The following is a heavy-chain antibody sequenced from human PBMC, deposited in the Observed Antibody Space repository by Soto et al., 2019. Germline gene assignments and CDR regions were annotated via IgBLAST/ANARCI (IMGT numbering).Heavy chain of an antibody. D-gene: IGHD3-9*01. J-gene: IGHJ6*02. Sequence: SLRLSCAASGFTFSSYDMHWVRQATGKGLEWVSAIGTAGDTYYPGSVKGRFTISRENAKNSLYLQMNSLGAEDTAVYYCARALGLRYFDWLPTPVVYGMDVWGQGTKVTVSS. CDR1: GFTFSSYD. CDR3: ARALGLRYFDWLPTPVVYGMDV. CDR2: IGTAGDT. V-gene: IGHV3-13*01.